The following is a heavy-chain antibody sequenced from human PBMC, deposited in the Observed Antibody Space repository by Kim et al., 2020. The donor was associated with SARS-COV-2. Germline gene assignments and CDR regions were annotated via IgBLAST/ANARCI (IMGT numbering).Heavy chain of an antibody. J-gene: IGHJ4*02. V-gene: IGHV3-15*01. CDR3: TTDYERIGGLCDGDICSPASL. CDR1: GFTFTRVW. CDR2: LRSRVDGGTA. D-gene: IGHD2-21*01. Sequence: GGSLRLSCAASGFTFTRVWLSWVRQAPGKGLEWVGRLRSRVDGGTADYAAPVKGRFTISRDDSKDTLYLQMNGLTTEDTAVYYCTTDYERIGGLCDGDICSPASLWGQETLVTVSS.